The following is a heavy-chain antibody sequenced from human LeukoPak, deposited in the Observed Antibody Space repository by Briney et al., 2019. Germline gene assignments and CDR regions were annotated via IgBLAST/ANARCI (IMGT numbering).Heavy chain of an antibody. D-gene: IGHD3-10*01. CDR3: ARAYYYGSGSYSFDY. J-gene: IGHJ4*02. CDR1: AFTFSYYS. V-gene: IGHV3-48*02. CDR2: ISSGSSTI. Sequence: GGSLRLSCAASAFTFSYYSMNWVRQAPGKGLEWVSHISSGSSTIYYADSVKGRFAISRDNGKNSLYLQMNSLRDEDTAVYYCARAYYYGSGSYSFDYWGQGTLVTVSS.